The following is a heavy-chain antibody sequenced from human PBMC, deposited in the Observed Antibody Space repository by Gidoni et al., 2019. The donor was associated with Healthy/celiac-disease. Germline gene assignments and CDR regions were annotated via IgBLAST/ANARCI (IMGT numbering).Heavy chain of an antibody. CDR1: GFTFSSYG. CDR3: AKGLLRYFDWPPGSLDY. Sequence: QVQLVESGGGVVQPGRSLRLSCAASGFTFSSYGMHWVRQAPGKGLEWVAVISYDGSNKYYADSVKGRFTISRDNSKNTLYLQMNSLRAEDTAVYYCAKGLLRYFDWPPGSLDYWGQGTLVTVSS. D-gene: IGHD3-9*01. CDR2: ISYDGSNK. V-gene: IGHV3-30*18. J-gene: IGHJ4*02.